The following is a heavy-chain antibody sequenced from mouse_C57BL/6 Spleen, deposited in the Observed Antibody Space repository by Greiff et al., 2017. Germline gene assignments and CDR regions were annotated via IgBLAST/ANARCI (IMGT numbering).Heavy chain of an antibody. CDR3: TVPLDYGSSYGYFDV. CDR1: GFDIKDYY. D-gene: IGHD1-1*01. J-gene: IGHJ1*03. Sequence: VQLQQSGAELVRPGASVKLSCTASGFDIKDYYMHWVKQRPEQGLEWIGRIDPEDGDTEYAPKFQGKATMTADTSSNTAYLQLSSLTSEDTAVYYCTVPLDYGSSYGYFDVWGTGTTVTVSS. CDR2: IDPEDGDT. V-gene: IGHV14-1*01.